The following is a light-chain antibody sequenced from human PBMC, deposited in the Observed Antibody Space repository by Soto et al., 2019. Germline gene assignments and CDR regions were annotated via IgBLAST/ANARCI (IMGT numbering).Light chain of an antibody. CDR2: DAS. V-gene: IGKV1-33*01. CDR1: QDISNY. Sequence: DIQMTQSPSSLSASVGDRVTITCQASQDISNYLNWYQQKPGKAPKLLIYDASNLETGVPSRFSGSGSGTDFTFTISSLQPEDIATYYCQQYDNLPITFGLGTRLDIK. CDR3: QQYDNLPIT. J-gene: IGKJ5*01.